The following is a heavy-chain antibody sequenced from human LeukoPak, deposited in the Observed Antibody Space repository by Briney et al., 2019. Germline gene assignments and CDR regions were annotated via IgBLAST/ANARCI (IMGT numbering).Heavy chain of an antibody. J-gene: IGHJ5*02. CDR3: ARDGVASWFDP. V-gene: IGHV4-39*07. D-gene: IGHD2-8*01. CDR1: GGSISSSSYY. Sequence: SETLSLTCTVSGGSISSSSYYWGWIRQPPGKGLEWIGSIYYSGSTYYNPSLKSRVTISVDTSKNQFSLKLSSVTAADTAVYYCARDGVASWFDPWGQGVLVTVSS. CDR2: IYYSGST.